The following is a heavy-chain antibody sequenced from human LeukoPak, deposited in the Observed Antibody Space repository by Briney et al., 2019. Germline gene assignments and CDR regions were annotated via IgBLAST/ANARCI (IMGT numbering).Heavy chain of an antibody. V-gene: IGHV4-34*01. CDR3: ARGSDYTWGG. CDR2: INHSGST. D-gene: IGHD3-10*01. Sequence: KASETLSLTCAVYGGSFSGYYWSWIRQPPGKGLEWIGEINHSGSTNYNPSLKSRVTISVDTSKNQFSLKLSSVTAADTAVYYCARGSDYTWGGWGQGTLVTVSS. CDR1: GGSFSGYY. J-gene: IGHJ4*01.